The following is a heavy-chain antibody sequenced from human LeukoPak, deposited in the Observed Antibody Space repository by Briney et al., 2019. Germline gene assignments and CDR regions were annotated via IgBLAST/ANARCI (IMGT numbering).Heavy chain of an antibody. CDR2: IKYTASET. J-gene: IGHJ5*02. V-gene: IGHV3-7*01. CDR1: GFTLSLHW. Sequence: AGGSLRLSCAASGFTLSLHWMTWVRQAPGKGLEWVANIKYTASETYYVDSVKGRFTISRDNAKNSVYLQMNSLRADDTAVYYCAAVSGPAYNYFDPWGQGTLVTVSS. D-gene: IGHD1-20*01. CDR3: AAVSGPAYNYFDP.